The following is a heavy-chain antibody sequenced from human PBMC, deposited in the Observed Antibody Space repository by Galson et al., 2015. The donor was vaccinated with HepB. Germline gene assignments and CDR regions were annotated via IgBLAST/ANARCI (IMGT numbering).Heavy chain of an antibody. J-gene: IGHJ4*02. CDR3: ARDLKGRRGALGY. CDR1: GFTFSSYA. CDR2: ISYDGSNK. V-gene: IGHV3-30*04. Sequence: SLRLSCAASGFTFSSYAMHWVRQAPGKGLEWVAVISYDGSNKYCADSVKGRFTISRDNSKNTLYLQMNSLRAEDTAVYYCARDLKGRRGALGYWGQGTLVTVSS. D-gene: IGHD1-26*01.